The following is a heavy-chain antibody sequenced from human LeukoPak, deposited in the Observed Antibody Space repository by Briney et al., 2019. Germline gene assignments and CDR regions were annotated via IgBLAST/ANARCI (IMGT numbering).Heavy chain of an antibody. Sequence: SGGSLRLSCAASGFTFSSYGMHWVRQAPGKGLEWVAFIRYDGSNKYYADSVKGRFTISRDNSKNTLYLQMNSLRAEDTAVYYCAKDRLYGGNSCLWYWGQGALVTVSS. D-gene: IGHD4-23*01. V-gene: IGHV3-30*02. J-gene: IGHJ4*02. CDR2: IRYDGSNK. CDR1: GFTFSSYG. CDR3: AKDRLYGGNSCLWY.